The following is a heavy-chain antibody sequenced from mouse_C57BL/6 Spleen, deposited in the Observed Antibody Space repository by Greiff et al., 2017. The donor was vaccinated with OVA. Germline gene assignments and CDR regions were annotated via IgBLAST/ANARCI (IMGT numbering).Heavy chain of an antibody. D-gene: IGHD2-1*01. CDR2: IRSKSNNYAT. Sequence: VQLVESGGGLVQPKGSLKLSCAASGFSFNTYAMNWVRQAPGKGLEWVARIRSKSNNYATYYADSVKDRFTISRDDSESMLYLQMNNLKTEDTAMYYCVRGSGNSLAMDYWGQGTSVTVSS. CDR3: VRGSGNSLAMDY. J-gene: IGHJ4*01. CDR1: GFSFNTYA. V-gene: IGHV10-1*01.